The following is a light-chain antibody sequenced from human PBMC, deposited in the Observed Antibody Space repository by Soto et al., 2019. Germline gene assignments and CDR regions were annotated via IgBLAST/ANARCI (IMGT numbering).Light chain of an antibody. CDR3: QQYNNWPYT. V-gene: IGKV3-15*01. CDR1: QSVSSN. Sequence: EIVMTQSPATLSVSPGERATLSCRASQSVSSNLAWYRQKPGQAPRPLIYGASTRATGIPARFSGSGSGTEFTITISSLQSEDFAVYYCQQYNNWPYTFGQGTKLEIK. J-gene: IGKJ2*01. CDR2: GAS.